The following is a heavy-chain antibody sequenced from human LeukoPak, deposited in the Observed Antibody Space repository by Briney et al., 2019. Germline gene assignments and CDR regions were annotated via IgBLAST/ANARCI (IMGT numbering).Heavy chain of an antibody. D-gene: IGHD6-19*01. CDR2: IHPGDSDI. CDR3: ARSWVAGYGTVLDY. CDR1: RLSFPRYW. Sequence: GEFLNISCQGSRLSFPRYWTGWVGPTTGKGLDWIGMIHPGDSDIRYSPSFQGQVTISADKSISTAYLQWSNLKASDTAMYYCARSWVAGYGTVLDYWGQGTLVTVSS. V-gene: IGHV5-51*01. J-gene: IGHJ4*02.